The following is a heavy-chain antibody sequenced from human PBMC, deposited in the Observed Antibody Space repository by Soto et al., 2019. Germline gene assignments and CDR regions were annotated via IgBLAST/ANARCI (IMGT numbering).Heavy chain of an antibody. V-gene: IGHV3-23*01. Sequence: EVQLLGSGGGLVQPGESLRLSCVASEFSFSRYAMTWVRQAAGKGLQWVAGLGPDGRNTFYGESVRGRFTISRDNSRNTLYLQMTSLRPEDTAVYYCASGAAFYYDTSRYWGQGTLVTVSS. CDR2: LGPDGRNT. CDR1: EFSFSRYA. CDR3: ASGAAFYYDTSRY. J-gene: IGHJ4*02. D-gene: IGHD3-22*01.